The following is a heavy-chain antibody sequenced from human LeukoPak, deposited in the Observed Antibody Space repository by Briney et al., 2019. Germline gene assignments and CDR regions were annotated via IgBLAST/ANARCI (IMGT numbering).Heavy chain of an antibody. CDR3: AKAVGATQRGCFDY. Sequence: PGGSLRLSCAASGFTFSSFGMHWVRQAPGKGLEWVAVISYDGSNRYYADSVKGRFTISRDNSKNTLDLQMSSLRAEDTAVYYCAKAVGATQRGCFDYWGQGTLVTVSS. V-gene: IGHV3-30*18. D-gene: IGHD1-26*01. CDR1: GFTFSSFG. J-gene: IGHJ4*02. CDR2: ISYDGSNR.